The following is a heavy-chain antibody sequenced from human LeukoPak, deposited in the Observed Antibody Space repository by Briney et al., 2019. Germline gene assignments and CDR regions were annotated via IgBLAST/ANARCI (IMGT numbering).Heavy chain of an antibody. CDR1: GFTFSSYG. Sequence: PGGSLRLSCGASGFTFSSYGMHWVRQAPGKGLEWVAIIWYDGSNKYYVDSVKGRFTISRDNSKNTVYLQMNSLRVEDTAVYYCARGFGAAAAVLDWGQGTLVTVS. D-gene: IGHD3-3*01. V-gene: IGHV3-33*01. J-gene: IGHJ4*02. CDR2: IWYDGSNK. CDR3: ARGFGAAAAVLD.